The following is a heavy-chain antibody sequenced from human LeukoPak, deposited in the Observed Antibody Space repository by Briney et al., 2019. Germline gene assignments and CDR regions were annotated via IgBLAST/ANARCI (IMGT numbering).Heavy chain of an antibody. CDR3: ARSIGYYDFWSGYQTD. Sequence: PGGALRLSCAASGFTFSNYAMSWVRQAPGKGLEWVSYISSSSSYTNYADSVKGRFTISRDNAKNSLYLQMNSLRAEDTAVYYCARSIGYYDFWSGYQTDWGQGTLVTVSS. CDR2: ISSSSSYT. CDR1: GFTFSNYA. J-gene: IGHJ4*02. V-gene: IGHV3-11*06. D-gene: IGHD3-3*01.